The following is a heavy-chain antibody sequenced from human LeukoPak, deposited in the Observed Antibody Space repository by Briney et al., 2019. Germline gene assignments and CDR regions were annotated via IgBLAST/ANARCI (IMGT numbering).Heavy chain of an antibody. CDR3: ARSPVLRFLEMRSSSWYVGPFDY. CDR1: GGSISSYY. V-gene: IGHV4-59*01. D-gene: IGHD3-3*01. Sequence: SETLSLTCTVSGGSISSYYWSWIRQPPGKGLEWIGYIYYSGSTNYNPSLKSRVTISVDTSKNQFSLKLSSVTAADTAVYYCARSPVLRFLEMRSSSWYVGPFDYWGQGTLVTVSS. J-gene: IGHJ4*02. CDR2: IYYSGST.